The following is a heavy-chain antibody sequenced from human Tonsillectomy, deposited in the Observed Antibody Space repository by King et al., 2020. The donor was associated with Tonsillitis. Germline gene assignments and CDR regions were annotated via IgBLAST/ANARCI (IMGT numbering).Heavy chain of an antibody. CDR1: GYTFTSYD. CDR2: MNPNSGNT. D-gene: IGHD2-15*01. Sequence: VQLVESGAEVKKPGASVKVSCKASGYTFTSYDINWVRQATGQGLEWMGWMNPNSGNTGYAQKFQGRVTMTRNTSISTAYMELSSLRSEDTAVYYCARGSRYCSGGSCYPLDYWAREPWSPSPQ. J-gene: IGHJ4*02. CDR3: ARGSRYCSGGSCYPLDY. V-gene: IGHV1-8*01.